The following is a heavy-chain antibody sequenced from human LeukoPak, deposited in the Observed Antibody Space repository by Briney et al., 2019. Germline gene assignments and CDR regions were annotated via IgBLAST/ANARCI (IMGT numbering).Heavy chain of an antibody. D-gene: IGHD2-2*01. V-gene: IGHV3-7*03. J-gene: IGHJ3*02. CDR2: IKQDGSEK. CDR3: AGEEYQLISGDFDI. Sequence: GGSLRLSCAASGFTFSSYWMSWVRQAPGKGLEWVANIKQDGSEKYYVDSVKGRFTISRDNAKNSLYLQMNSLRAEDPAVYYCAGEEYQLISGDFDIWGQGTMVTVSS. CDR1: GFTFSSYW.